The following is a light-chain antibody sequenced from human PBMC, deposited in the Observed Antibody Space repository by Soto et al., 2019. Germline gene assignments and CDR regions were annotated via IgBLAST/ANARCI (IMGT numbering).Light chain of an antibody. J-gene: IGLJ1*01. CDR3: SSYTSSSTLLYV. CDR1: SSDVGGYNY. Sequence: QSALTQPASVSGSPVQSITISCTGTSSDVGGYNYVSWYQQHPGKAPKLMIYDVSNRPSGVSNRFSGSKSGNTASLTISVLQAEDEADYYCSSYTSSSTLLYVFGTGTKVTV. CDR2: DVS. V-gene: IGLV2-14*01.